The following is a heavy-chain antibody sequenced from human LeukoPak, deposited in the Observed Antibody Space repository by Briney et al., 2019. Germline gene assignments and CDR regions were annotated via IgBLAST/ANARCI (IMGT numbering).Heavy chain of an antibody. CDR1: GFTFSSYG. J-gene: IGHJ4*02. CDR2: ISYDGSNK. D-gene: IGHD1-26*01. V-gene: IGHV3-30*18. CDR3: AKGEWELQGGDFDY. Sequence: GGSLRLSCAASGFTFSSYGMHWVRQAPGKGLEWVAVISYDGSNKYYADSVKGRFTISRDNSKNTLYLQMNSLRAEDTAVYYCAKGEWELQGGDFDYWGQGTLVTVSS.